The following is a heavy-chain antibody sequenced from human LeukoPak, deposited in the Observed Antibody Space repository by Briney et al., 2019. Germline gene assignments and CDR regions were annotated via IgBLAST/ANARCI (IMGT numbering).Heavy chain of an antibody. J-gene: IGHJ4*02. CDR1: GFTFSSYS. CDR2: ISSSSSYI. V-gene: IGHV3-21*01. Sequence: GGSLRLSCAASGFTFSSYSMNWVRQAPGKGLEWVSSISSSSSYIYYADSVKGRFTISRDNAKNSLYLQMNSLRAEDTAVYYCAREEVRKFVVVVVDWGQGTLVTVSS. CDR3: AREEVRKFVVVVVD. D-gene: IGHD2-15*01.